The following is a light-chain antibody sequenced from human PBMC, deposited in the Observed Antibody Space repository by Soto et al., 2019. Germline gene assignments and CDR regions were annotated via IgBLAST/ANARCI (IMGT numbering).Light chain of an antibody. V-gene: IGLV2-14*01. CDR2: DVN. J-gene: IGLJ2*01. Sequence: QSALTQPASVSGSPGQSITISCTGTSSDVGAYDYVSWYQQSPGKAPKLMIYDVNTRPSGVSNRFSGSKSDNTASLTISGLQAEDEADYYCGSYTTKYTLVFGGGTKVTVL. CDR1: SSDVGAYDY. CDR3: GSYTTKYTLV.